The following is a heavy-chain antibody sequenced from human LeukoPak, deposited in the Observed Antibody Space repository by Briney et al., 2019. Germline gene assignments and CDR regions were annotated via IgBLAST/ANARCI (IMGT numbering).Heavy chain of an antibody. J-gene: IGHJ5*02. CDR2: INPNSGGT. CDR1: GYTFTGYY. V-gene: IGHV1-2*02. Sequence: ASVKVSCKASGYTFTGYYMHWVRQAPGQGLEWMGWINPNSGGTNYAQKFQGRVTITRDTSISTAYMELNRLRSDDTAVYYCATVISGTGLFDPWGQGTLVTVSS. D-gene: IGHD6-13*01. CDR3: ATVISGTGLFDP.